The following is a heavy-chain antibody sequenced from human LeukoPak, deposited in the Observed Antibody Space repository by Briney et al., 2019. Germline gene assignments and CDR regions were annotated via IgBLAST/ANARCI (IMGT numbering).Heavy chain of an antibody. J-gene: IGHJ4*02. CDR1: GFTFSSYW. CDR2: IKQDGSEK. D-gene: IGHD3-16*02. CDR3: ARYDYVWGSYRYPRGFDY. Sequence: GGSLRLSCAASGFTFSSYWMSWVREAPGKGLEWVANIKQDGSEKYYVDSVKGRFTISRDNAKNSLYLQMNSLRAEDTAVYYCARYDYVWGSYRYPRGFDYWGQGTLVTVSS. V-gene: IGHV3-7*05.